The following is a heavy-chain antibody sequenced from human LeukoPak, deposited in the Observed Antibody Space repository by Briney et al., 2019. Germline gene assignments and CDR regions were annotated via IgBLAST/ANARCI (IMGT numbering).Heavy chain of an antibody. D-gene: IGHD3-10*01. J-gene: IGHJ5*02. CDR3: ARELDGNGGWFDP. V-gene: IGHV4-59*01. Sequence: KPSETLSLTCTVSGDSINEYYWSWLRQPPGKGLEWIGEVYYSGSTHYNPSFKSRVTISVDTSRTQFSLSLRSVTAADTAVYYCARELDGNGGWFDPWGQGTLVTVSS. CDR1: GDSINEYY. CDR2: VYYSGST.